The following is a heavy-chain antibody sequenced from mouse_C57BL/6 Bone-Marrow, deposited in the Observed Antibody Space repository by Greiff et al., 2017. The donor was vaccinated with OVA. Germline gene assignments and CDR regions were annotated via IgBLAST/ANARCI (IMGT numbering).Heavy chain of an antibody. CDR1: GFSLTSYG. CDR3: ANITTVVAFAY. J-gene: IGHJ3*01. CDR2: IWRGGSP. V-gene: IGHV2-5*01. D-gene: IGHD1-1*01. Sequence: QVQLQQSGPGLVQPSQSLSITCTVSGFSLTSYGVHWVRQSPGQGLEWLGVIWRGGSPAYTAAFMSRLSIPTDNSKSQVVFKMNSLQADDTAIYDCANITTVVAFAYWGQGTLVTVSA.